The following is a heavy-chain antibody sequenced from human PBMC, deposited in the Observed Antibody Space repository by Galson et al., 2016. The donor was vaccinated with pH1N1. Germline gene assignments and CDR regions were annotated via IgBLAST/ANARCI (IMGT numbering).Heavy chain of an antibody. J-gene: IGHJ4*02. CDR2: ISGYNGNA. D-gene: IGHD2-2*01. Sequence: SVKVSCKAYDYTFTSYAITWVRQAPGQGLEWMGSISGYNGNANYAQNVQGRVTLTTDTPTRTAYMELRSLTSDDTAVYYCASPAMTGYLDHWGQGTLVTVSS. V-gene: IGHV1-18*01. CDR1: DYTFTSYA. CDR3: ASPAMTGYLDH.